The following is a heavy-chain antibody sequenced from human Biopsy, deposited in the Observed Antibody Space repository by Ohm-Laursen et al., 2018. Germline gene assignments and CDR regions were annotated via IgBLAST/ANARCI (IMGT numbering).Heavy chain of an antibody. J-gene: IGHJ4*02. D-gene: IGHD4-17*01. CDR3: AKPADSYGSEFYFDY. CDR1: GFTFSSYA. CDR2: INTSGGST. V-gene: IGHV3-23*01. Sequence: SLRLSCEASGFTFSSYAMTWVRQAPGKGLEWVSVINTSGGSTHYAVSVKGRFTISRDNSKNTLYLRMNSLRAEDTAVYYCAKPADSYGSEFYFDYWGQGTLVTVSS.